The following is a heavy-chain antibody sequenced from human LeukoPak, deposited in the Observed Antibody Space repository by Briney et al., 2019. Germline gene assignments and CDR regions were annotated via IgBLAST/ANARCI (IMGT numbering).Heavy chain of an antibody. J-gene: IGHJ4*02. CDR1: GCTFSSYA. CDR3: ARVTQNSIADY. V-gene: IGHV1-69*13. Sequence: SGVKVSCKASGCTFSSYAISWVRQAPGQGLEWMGGIIPIFGETNYAQKFQGRVTITADESTSTAYMELSSLRSEDTAVYYCARVTQNSIADYWGQGTLVTNSS. CDR2: IIPIFGET. D-gene: IGHD2/OR15-2a*01.